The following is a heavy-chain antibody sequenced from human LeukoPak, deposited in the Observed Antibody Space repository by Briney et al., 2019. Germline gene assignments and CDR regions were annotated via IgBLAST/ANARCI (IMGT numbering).Heavy chain of an antibody. CDR3: ARPLKLRFLEWFRARHYYYYMDV. Sequence: GESLKISCKGSGYSFISYWIGWVCQMPGKGLEWMGIIYPGDSDTRYSPSFQGQVTISADKSISTAYLQWSSLKASDTAMYYCARPLKLRFLEWFRARHYYYYMDVWGKGTTVTVSS. J-gene: IGHJ6*03. V-gene: IGHV5-51*01. CDR1: GYSFISYW. CDR2: IYPGDSDT. D-gene: IGHD3-3*01.